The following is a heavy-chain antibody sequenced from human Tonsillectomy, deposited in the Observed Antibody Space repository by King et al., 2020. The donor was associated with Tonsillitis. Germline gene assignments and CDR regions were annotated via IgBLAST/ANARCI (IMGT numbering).Heavy chain of an antibody. CDR2: MNPNSDNT. Sequence: VQLVESGAEVKKPGASVKVSCKASGYTFTSYDINWVRQATGQGLEWMGWMNPNSDNTGYAQKFQGRITMTKNTSISTAYMELSSLRSEDTAVYYCVRGMNYVRVYYYGMDVWGQGTTVTVSS. J-gene: IGHJ6*02. CDR1: GYTFTSYD. V-gene: IGHV1-8*01. D-gene: IGHD3-10*02. CDR3: VRGMNYVRVYYYGMDV.